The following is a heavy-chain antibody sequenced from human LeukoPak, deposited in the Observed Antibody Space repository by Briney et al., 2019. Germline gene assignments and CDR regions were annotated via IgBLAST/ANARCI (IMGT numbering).Heavy chain of an antibody. J-gene: IGHJ6*02. CDR1: GGSISSSSYY. D-gene: IGHD5-18*01. Sequence: PSETLSLTCTVSGGSISSSSYYWGWIRQPPGKGLEWIGSIYYSGSTYYNPSLKSRVTISVDTSKNQFSLKLSSVTAADTAVYYCAKDYSYGYVHYCYYYGMDVWGQGTTVTVSS. CDR3: AKDYSYGYVHYCYYYGMDV. V-gene: IGHV4-39*02. CDR2: IYYSGST.